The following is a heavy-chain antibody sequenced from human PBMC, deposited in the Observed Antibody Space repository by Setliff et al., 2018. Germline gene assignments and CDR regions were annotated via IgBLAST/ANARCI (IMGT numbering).Heavy chain of an antibody. V-gene: IGHV3-48*01. Sequence: GGSLRLSCVASGFTFSIYSMNWVRQAPGKGLEWIAYISSGSNSIFHADSVMGRFTISRDNARNSLYLQMNRLSPEDTAVYYCAKSGGDHCCPLYHHYYMDVWGTGTTVTVSS. CDR3: AKSGGDHCCPLYHHYYMDV. J-gene: IGHJ6*03. D-gene: IGHD2-21*02. CDR1: GFTFSIYS. CDR2: ISSGSNSI.